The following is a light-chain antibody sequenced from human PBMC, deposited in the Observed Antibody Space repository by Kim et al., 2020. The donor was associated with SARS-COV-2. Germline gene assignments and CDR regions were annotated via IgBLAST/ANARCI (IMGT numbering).Light chain of an antibody. CDR1: QSITTY. V-gene: IGKV1-39*01. J-gene: IGKJ5*01. Sequence: DTQMTQSPSSLSASVGDRVTITCRSSQSITTYLNWYQQKPGKAPKLLIYAASVLQSGVPSRFSGSGSGTDFTLTISSLQPEDFTTYYSQQTSNPPITSGQGTRLEIK. CDR2: AAS. CDR3: QQTSNPPIT.